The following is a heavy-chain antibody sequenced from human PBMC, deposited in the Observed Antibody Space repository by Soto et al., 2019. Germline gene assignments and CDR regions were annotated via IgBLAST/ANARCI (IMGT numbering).Heavy chain of an antibody. J-gene: IGHJ4*02. Sequence: SETLSLTCSVSGSYITSGDYHWTWIRQAPGKGLEWIGYISHSETTYYSPALKNRIIISSDFSMNQFSLRLNSVTAADTAVYFCAGFGVGDRDDKWGQGTLVTV. CDR1: GSYITSGDYH. D-gene: IGHD2-8*01. CDR3: AGFGVGDRDDK. V-gene: IGHV4-30-4*01. CDR2: ISHSETT.